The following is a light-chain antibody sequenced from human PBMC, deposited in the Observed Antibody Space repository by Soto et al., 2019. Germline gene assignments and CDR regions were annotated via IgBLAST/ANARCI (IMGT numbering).Light chain of an antibody. J-gene: IGLJ1*01. CDR2: QDS. CDR1: KLGDKY. CDR3: QAWDSSTANV. Sequence: SYELTQPPSVYVSPGQTASITCSGDKLGDKYACWYQQKPGQSPVLVIYQDSKRPSGIPERFSGSNSGNTATLTISGTQAMDEADYYCQAWDSSTANVFGTGTKLTVL. V-gene: IGLV3-1*01.